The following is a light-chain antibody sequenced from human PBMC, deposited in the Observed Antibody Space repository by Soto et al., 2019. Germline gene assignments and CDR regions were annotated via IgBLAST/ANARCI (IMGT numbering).Light chain of an antibody. CDR2: DAS. V-gene: IGKV1-39*01. J-gene: IGKJ5*01. CDR1: PPISVY. Sequence: DIRMTQSPSSLSAFVGDTVTITCQTGPPISVYLNWYQKKPGKAPNLLIYDASRLQSGVPSRFSGSGGGTDFTLSISSVQPEDFATYFCQQSYMDPITFGQGTRLEIK. CDR3: QQSYMDPIT.